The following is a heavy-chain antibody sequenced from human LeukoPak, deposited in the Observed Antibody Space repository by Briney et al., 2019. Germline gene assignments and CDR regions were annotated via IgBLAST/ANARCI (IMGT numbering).Heavy chain of an antibody. CDR2: INPNIGGT. CDR3: ARGSATWYFDY. CDR1: GYTFIDYF. Sequence: KPGASVKVSCKASGYTFIDYFIYWVRQAPGQGLEWMGRINPNIGGTKYAQKFQGRVTMTRDTSISTAYMELTRLRSDDTAVYYCARGSATWYFDYWGQGTLVTVS. V-gene: IGHV1-2*06. J-gene: IGHJ4*02.